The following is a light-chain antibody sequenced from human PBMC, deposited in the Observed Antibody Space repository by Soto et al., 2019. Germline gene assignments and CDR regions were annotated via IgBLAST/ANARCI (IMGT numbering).Light chain of an antibody. CDR3: QQLNS. Sequence: DIQLTQSPSFLSASVGDRVTITCRASQGISSYLAWYQQKPGKAPTLLIYAASTLQSGVPSRFSGSGSQTEFTLTISSLQPEDFATYYCQQLNSFGPGTKVDIK. CDR2: AAS. J-gene: IGKJ3*01. CDR1: QGISSY. V-gene: IGKV1-9*01.